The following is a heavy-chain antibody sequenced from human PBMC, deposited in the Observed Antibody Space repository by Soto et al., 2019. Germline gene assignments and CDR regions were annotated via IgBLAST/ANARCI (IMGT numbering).Heavy chain of an antibody. V-gene: IGHV1-18*01. Sequence: GASVKVSCKASGYTFTSYGISWVRQAPGQGLEWMGWISAYNGNTNYAQKLQGRVTMTTDTSTSTAYMELRSLRSDDTAVYYCAVSIVGTPYFRGCDYWGQGTLVTVSS. CDR1: GYTFTSYG. CDR3: AVSIVGTPYFRGCDY. D-gene: IGHD1-26*01. J-gene: IGHJ4*02. CDR2: ISAYNGNT.